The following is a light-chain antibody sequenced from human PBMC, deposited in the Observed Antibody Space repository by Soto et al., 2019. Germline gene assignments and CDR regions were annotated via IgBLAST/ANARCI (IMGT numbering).Light chain of an antibody. CDR2: EVS. Sequence: QSAVTQPASVSGSPGRSMTISCTGTSSDVGGYNYVSWYQQHPGKAPKLIIYEVSNRPSGVSNRFSGSKSGNTASLTISGLQAEDEAEYYCSSYTSSSTLYVFGIGTKVTVL. CDR1: SSDVGGYNY. V-gene: IGLV2-14*01. J-gene: IGLJ1*01. CDR3: SSYTSSSTLYV.